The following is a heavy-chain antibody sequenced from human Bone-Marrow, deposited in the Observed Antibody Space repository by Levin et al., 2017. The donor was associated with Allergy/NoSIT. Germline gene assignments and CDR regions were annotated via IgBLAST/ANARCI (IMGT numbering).Heavy chain of an antibody. J-gene: IGHJ4*02. CDR2: ISGSGGST. Sequence: GESLKISCAASGFTFSSYAMSWVRQAPGKGLEWVSAISGSGGSTYYADSVKGRFTISRDNSKNTLYLQMNSLRAEDTAVYYCLKSRGSGSWDYFDYWGQGTLVTVSS. CDR3: LKSRGSGSWDYFDY. D-gene: IGHD6-13*01. CDR1: GFTFSSYA. V-gene: IGHV3-23*01.